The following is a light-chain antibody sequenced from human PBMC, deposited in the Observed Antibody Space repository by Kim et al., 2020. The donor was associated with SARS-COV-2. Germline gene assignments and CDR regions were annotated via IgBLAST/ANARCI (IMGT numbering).Light chain of an antibody. CDR3: QQYGGSPRT. CDR1: QSISNTY. J-gene: IGKJ1*01. V-gene: IGKV3-20*01. CDR2: GAS. Sequence: IVLTQSPGTLSLSPGERATLSCRASQSISNTYLAWYQQKPGQAPRLLIYGASSRATGIPDRFSGSGSGTDFTLTISRLEPEDFAVYYCQQYGGSPRTFGQGTKVDIK.